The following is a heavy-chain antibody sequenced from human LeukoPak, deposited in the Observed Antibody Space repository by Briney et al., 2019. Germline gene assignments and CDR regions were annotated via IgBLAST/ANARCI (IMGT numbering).Heavy chain of an antibody. V-gene: IGHV3-48*03. J-gene: IGHJ4*02. Sequence: QPGGSLRLSCAASGLAFSSYEMNWVRQAPGKGLEWISYISDNGVTIYYADSVKGRFTTSRDNAKNSLYLQMNSLSAEDTAVYYCAGELGYCSGGDYWGQGTLVTVSS. CDR2: ISDNGVTI. CDR3: AGELGYCSGGDY. D-gene: IGHD2-15*01. CDR1: GLAFSSYE.